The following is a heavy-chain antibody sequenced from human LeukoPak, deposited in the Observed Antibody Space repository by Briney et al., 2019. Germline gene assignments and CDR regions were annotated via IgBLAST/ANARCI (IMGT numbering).Heavy chain of an antibody. CDR3: TSSNPVLRFLEWPFDY. CDR1: GFTFINAW. CDR2: VKSKTDGGTT. J-gene: IGHJ4*02. Sequence: GGSLGLSCAASGFTFINAWMSWVRQAPGKGLEWVGRVKSKTDGGTTDYAAPVKGRFTISRDDSKNMLYLHMNSLTTEDTAVYFCTSSNPVLRFLEWPFDYWGQGILVTVSS. V-gene: IGHV3-15*01. D-gene: IGHD3-3*01.